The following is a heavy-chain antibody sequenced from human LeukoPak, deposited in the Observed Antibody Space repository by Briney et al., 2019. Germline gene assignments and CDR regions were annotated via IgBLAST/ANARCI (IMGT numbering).Heavy chain of an antibody. Sequence: SVKVSCRASGGTFSSYAISWVRQAPGQGLKWMGRIIPILGIANYAQKFQGRVTITADKSTSTAYMELSSLRSEDTAVYYCARSGLVVVALFDYWGQGTLVTVSS. CDR2: IIPILGIA. CDR3: ARSGLVVVALFDY. D-gene: IGHD2-15*01. J-gene: IGHJ4*02. V-gene: IGHV1-69*04. CDR1: GGTFSSYA.